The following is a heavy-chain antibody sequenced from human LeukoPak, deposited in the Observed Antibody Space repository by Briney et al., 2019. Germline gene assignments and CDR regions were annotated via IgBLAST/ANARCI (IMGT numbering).Heavy chain of an antibody. J-gene: IGHJ4*02. Sequence: GGSLRLSCAASGFTFSSYGMHWVRQAPGKGLEWVAVISYDGSNKYYADSVKGRFTISRDNSKNTLYLQMNSLRVEDTAVYYCAKDRDYGDSPDYWGQGTLVTVSS. D-gene: IGHD4-17*01. CDR1: GFTFSSYG. CDR2: ISYDGSNK. V-gene: IGHV3-30*18. CDR3: AKDRDYGDSPDY.